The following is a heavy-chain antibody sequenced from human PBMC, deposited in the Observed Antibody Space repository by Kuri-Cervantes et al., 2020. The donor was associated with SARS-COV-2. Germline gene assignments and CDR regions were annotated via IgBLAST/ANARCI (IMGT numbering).Heavy chain of an antibody. V-gene: IGHV4-31*02. CDR1: GGSISSGDYY. J-gene: IGHJ6*03. CDR2: IYYSGST. Sequence: LRLSCTVSGGSISSGDYYWSWIRQPPGKGLEWIGYIYYSGSTYYNPSLKSRVTISVDTSKNQFSLKLSSVTAADTAVYYCARDLRNTVVTPNYYYYYYMDVWGKGTTVTVSS. CDR3: ARDLRNTVVTPNYYYYYYMDV. D-gene: IGHD4-23*01.